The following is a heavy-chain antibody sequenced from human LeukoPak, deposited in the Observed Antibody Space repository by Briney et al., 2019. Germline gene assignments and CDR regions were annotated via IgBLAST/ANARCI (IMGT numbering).Heavy chain of an antibody. CDR2: INHSGST. V-gene: IGHV4-39*07. J-gene: IGHJ4*02. D-gene: IGHD4-17*01. CDR1: GGSISSSFYY. CDR3: ARDRYGDAIDY. Sequence: SETLSLTCTVSGGSISSSFYYWGWIRQPPGTGLEWIGEINHSGSTNYNPSLKSRVTISVDTSKNQFSLKLSSVTAADTAVYYCARDRYGDAIDYWGQGTQVTVSS.